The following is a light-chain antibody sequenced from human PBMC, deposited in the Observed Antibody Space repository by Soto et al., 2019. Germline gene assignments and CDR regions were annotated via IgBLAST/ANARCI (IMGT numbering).Light chain of an antibody. V-gene: IGKV2-30*01. CDR3: MQGSHWAT. CDR2: KVS. Sequence: VVMTQSPLSLAVTLGQTASISCRSSQSLVSSDGLTYFNWFHQRPGQSPRRLIYKVSNRDSGVSDRFTGSGSGTDFTLTISRVEAEDVGIYYCMQGSHWATFGQGTKLEIK. J-gene: IGKJ2*01. CDR1: QSLVSSDGLTY.